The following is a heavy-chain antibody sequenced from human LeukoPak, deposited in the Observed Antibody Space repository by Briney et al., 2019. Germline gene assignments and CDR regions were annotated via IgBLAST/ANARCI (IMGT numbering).Heavy chain of an antibody. D-gene: IGHD6-19*01. CDR3: ARANSSGFDY. CDR1: GGSFSGYY. CDR2: INHRGST. V-gene: IGHV4-34*01. J-gene: IGHJ4*02. Sequence: SETLSLTCAVYGGSFSGYYWSWIRQPPGKGLEWIGEINHRGSTNYNPSLKSRVTISVDTSKNQFSLKLSSVTAADTAVYYCARANSSGFDYWGQGTLVTVSS.